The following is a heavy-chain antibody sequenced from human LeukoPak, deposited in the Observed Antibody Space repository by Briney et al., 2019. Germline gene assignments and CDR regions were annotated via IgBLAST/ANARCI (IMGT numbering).Heavy chain of an antibody. J-gene: IGHJ6*03. CDR1: GFTFSSYS. V-gene: IGHV3-21*01. CDR2: ISSSSSSYI. D-gene: IGHD3-3*01. CDR3: ARVRSTPHGYMDV. Sequence: KPGGALRLSCAASGFTFSSYSMNWVRQAPGKGLEWVSSISSSSSSYIYYADSVKGRFTISRDNAKNSLYLQMNSLRAEDTAVYYCARVRSTPHGYMDVWGKGTTVTVSS.